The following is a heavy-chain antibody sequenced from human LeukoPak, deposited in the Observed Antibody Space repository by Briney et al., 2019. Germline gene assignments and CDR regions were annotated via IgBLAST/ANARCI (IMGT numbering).Heavy chain of an antibody. D-gene: IGHD1-1*01. V-gene: IGHV4-59*01. CDR2: IYYSGSN. Sequence: SETLSLTCTVYGGSISSYYWSWLRQPPGKGLEGIGYIYYSGSNNYNPSLKRRVTISVDTSKKQYSQKMSQVTAEDTAEYYGGRAGNWNDWGLDYWGQGTLVTVSS. J-gene: IGHJ4*02. CDR1: GGSISSYY. CDR3: GRAGNWNDWGLDY.